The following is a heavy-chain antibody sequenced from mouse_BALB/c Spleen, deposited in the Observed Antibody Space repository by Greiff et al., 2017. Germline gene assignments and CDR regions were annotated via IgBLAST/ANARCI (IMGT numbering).Heavy chain of an antibody. V-gene: IGHV1S81*02. J-gene: IGHJ3*01. CDR2: INPSNGRT. Sequence: QVQLQQPGAELVKPGASVKLSCKASGYTFTSYWMHWVKQRPGQGLEWIREINPSNGRTNYNEKFKSKATLTVDKSSSTAYMQLSSLTSEDSAVYYCARWYGNYAWFAYWGQGTLVTVSA. D-gene: IGHD2-10*02. CDR1: GYTFTSYW. CDR3: ARWYGNYAWFAY.